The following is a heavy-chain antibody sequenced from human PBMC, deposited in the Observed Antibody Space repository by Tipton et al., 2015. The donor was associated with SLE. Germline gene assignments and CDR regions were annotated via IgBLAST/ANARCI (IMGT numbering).Heavy chain of an antibody. CDR1: GGSISRHY. CDR2: IYYSGST. J-gene: IGHJ5*02. V-gene: IGHV4-59*11. Sequence: TLSLTCTVSGGSISRHYWSWIRQPPGKELEWIGYIYYSGSTNYNPSLKSRVTISVDTSKNQFSLKLSSVTAADTAVYYCARVGWDLLWFGEYQPHNWFDPWGQGTLVTVSS. D-gene: IGHD3-10*01. CDR3: ARVGWDLLWFGEYQPHNWFDP.